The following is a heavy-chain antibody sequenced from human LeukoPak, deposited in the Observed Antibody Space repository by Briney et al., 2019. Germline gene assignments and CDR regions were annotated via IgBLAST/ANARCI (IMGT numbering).Heavy chain of an antibody. CDR3: AIQPWGSGNNWYFDL. CDR1: RGTFSKYA. Sequence: ASVKVSCKASRGTFSKYAISWVRQAPGQGLEWMGRIIPILNITHYAQKFQGRVTIAADKSTSTAYMELSSLRSEDTAVYYCAIQPWGSGNNWYFDLWGRGTLVTVSS. CDR2: IIPILNIT. J-gene: IGHJ2*01. D-gene: IGHD7-27*01. V-gene: IGHV1-69*04.